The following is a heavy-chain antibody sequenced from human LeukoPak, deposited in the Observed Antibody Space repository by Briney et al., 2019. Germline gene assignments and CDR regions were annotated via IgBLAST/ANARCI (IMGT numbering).Heavy chain of an antibody. V-gene: IGHV3-23*01. J-gene: IGHJ4*02. D-gene: IGHD2/OR15-2a*01. Sequence: GGSLRLSCAASGFTFSSYAMSWVRQAPGKGLEWVSAISGSGGSTYYADSVEGRFTISRDNSKNTLYLQMNSLRAEDTAVYYCANYFARSVPFDYWGQGTLVTVSS. CDR1: GFTFSSYA. CDR3: ANYFARSVPFDY. CDR2: ISGSGGST.